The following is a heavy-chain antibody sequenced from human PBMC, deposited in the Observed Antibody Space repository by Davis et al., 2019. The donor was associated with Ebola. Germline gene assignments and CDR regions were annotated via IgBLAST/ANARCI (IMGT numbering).Heavy chain of an antibody. CDR1: GFTFSSYS. J-gene: IGHJ4*02. V-gene: IGHV3-21*01. CDR3: ARDLALDGSGNV. CDR2: ISSSSSYI. D-gene: IGHD3-10*01. Sequence: PGGSLRLSCAASGFTFSSYSMNWVRQAPGKGLEWVSSISSSSSYIYYADSVKGRFTISRDNAKNSLYLQMNSLRAEDTAVYYCARDLALDGSGNVWGQGTLVTVSS.